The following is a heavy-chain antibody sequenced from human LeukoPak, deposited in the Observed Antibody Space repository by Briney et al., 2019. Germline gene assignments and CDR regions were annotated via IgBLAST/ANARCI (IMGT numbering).Heavy chain of an antibody. D-gene: IGHD4-17*01. CDR3: ASENYG. Sequence: GRSLRLSCAASGFTFNNYGMHWVRQAPGKGLEWVAVISYDGPNKYYADSVKGRFTISRDNSKNTLYLQMGSLRAEDMAVYYCASENYGWGQGTLVTVSS. CDR1: GFTFNNYG. V-gene: IGHV3-30*03. CDR2: ISYDGPNK. J-gene: IGHJ4*02.